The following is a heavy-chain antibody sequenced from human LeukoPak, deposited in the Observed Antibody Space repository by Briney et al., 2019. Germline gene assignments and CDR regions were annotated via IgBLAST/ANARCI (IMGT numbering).Heavy chain of an antibody. D-gene: IGHD1-1*01. Sequence: ASVKVSCKASGGTFSTYTIAWVRQAPGQGLEWLGGIIPFFGSANYAQKFQGRVTITADESTSTAYMELSSLRSEDTAVCYCATPPTGTTTTGEYYFDSWGQGTLVTVSS. V-gene: IGHV1-69*13. CDR2: IIPFFGSA. J-gene: IGHJ4*02. CDR3: ATPPTGTTTTGEYYFDS. CDR1: GGTFSTYT.